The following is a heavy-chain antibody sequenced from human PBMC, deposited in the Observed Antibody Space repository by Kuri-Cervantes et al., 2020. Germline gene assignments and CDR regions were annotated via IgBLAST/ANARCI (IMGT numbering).Heavy chain of an antibody. D-gene: IGHD5-12*01. J-gene: IGHJ3*02. CDR3: AGEYRGLDAFDI. CDR1: GYTFTSYY. CDR2: INPSGGST. Sequence: ASVKVSCKVSGYTFTSYYMHWVRQAPGQGLEWMGIINPSGGSTSYAQKFQGRVTMTRDTSTSTVYMELSSLRSEDTAVYYCAGEYRGLDAFDIWGQGTMVTVSS. V-gene: IGHV1-46*01.